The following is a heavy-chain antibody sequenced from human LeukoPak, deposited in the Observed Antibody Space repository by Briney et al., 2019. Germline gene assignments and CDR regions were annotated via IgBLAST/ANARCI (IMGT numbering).Heavy chain of an antibody. V-gene: IGHV3-53*01. D-gene: IGHD7-27*01. CDR2: IYSGGST. J-gene: IGHJ6*04. Sequence: GGSLRLSCAASGFTVSSNYMSWVRQAPGKGLEWVSVIYSGGSTYYADSVKGRFTISRDNSKNTLYLQMNSLRAEDTAVYYCARGVNWAPQSYYYYGRDVWAKGTTVPVPS. CDR3: ARGVNWAPQSYYYYGRDV. CDR1: GFTVSSNY.